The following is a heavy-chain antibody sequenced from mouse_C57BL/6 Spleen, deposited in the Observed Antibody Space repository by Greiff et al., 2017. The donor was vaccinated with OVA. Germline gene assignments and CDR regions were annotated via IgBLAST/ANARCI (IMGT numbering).Heavy chain of an antibody. D-gene: IGHD6-1*01. CDR2: IDPSDSET. CDR1: GYTFTSYW. CDR3: ARGRREASAWFAY. Sequence: QVQLQQPGAELVRPGSSVKLSCKASGYTFTSYWMHWVKQRPIQGLEWIGNIDPSDSETHYNQKFKDKATLTVDKSSSTAYMQLSSLTSEDSAVYYCARGRREASAWFAYWGQGTLVTVSA. J-gene: IGHJ3*01. V-gene: IGHV1-52*01.